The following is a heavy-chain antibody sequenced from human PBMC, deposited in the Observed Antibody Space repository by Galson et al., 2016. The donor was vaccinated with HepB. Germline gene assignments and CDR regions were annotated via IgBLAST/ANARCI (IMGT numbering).Heavy chain of an antibody. D-gene: IGHD1-26*01. V-gene: IGHV4-39*01. CDR1: GASIRNSVYY. CDR3: ARRGGSVGATSFDL. J-gene: IGHJ5*02. Sequence: ETLSPTCSVSGASIRNSVYYWGWIRQPPGKGLERIGSVFYSGTTYYNPSLKSRLTISVDTSKNQFSLKLTSVTAADTSVYYCARRGGSVGATSFDLWGQGTLVIVSS. CDR2: VFYSGTT.